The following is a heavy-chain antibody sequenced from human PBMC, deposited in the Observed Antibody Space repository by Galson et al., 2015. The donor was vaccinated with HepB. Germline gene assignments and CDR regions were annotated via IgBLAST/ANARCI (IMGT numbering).Heavy chain of an antibody. CDR1: GFTFSDYG. CDR3: AKDFSFSSGWSNAMDV. J-gene: IGHJ6*02. D-gene: IGHD6-19*01. V-gene: IGHV3-30*18. Sequence: SLRLSCADSGFTFSDYGMHWVRQAPGLGFEWVALIPFDARNNYYADSVKGRFTISRDNSKNMLYLQMNSLRAEDTAVYYCAKDFSFSSGWSNAMDVWGQGTTVTVSS. CDR2: IPFDARNN.